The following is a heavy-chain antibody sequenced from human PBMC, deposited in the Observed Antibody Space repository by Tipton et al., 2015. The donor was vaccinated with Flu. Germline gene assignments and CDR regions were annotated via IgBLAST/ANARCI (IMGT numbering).Heavy chain of an antibody. J-gene: IGHJ4*02. CDR1: GGSIGTYY. CDR2: IYHSGST. Sequence: TLSLTCTVSGGSIGTYYWSWIRQPPGKGLEWIGYIYHSGSTSYNPSLKSRVTMSVDTYKNQFSLRLPYVTTSDTVFYYCARAESDFWSGPNFVSWGQGILVTVSS. V-gene: IGHV4-59*01. D-gene: IGHD3-3*01. CDR3: ARAESDFWSGPNFVS.